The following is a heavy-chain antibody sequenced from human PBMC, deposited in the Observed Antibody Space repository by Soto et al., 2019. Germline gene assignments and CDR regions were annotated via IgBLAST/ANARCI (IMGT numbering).Heavy chain of an antibody. CDR3: ARGVPVPGDGYFYYYYYGMDV. CDR1: GYTFTSYY. J-gene: IGHJ6*02. V-gene: IGHV1-46*01. Sequence: ASVKVSCKASGYTFTSYYMHWVRQAPGQGLEWMGIINPSGGSTSYAQKFQGRVTMTRDTSTSTVYMELSSLRSEDTAVYYCARGVPVPGDGYFYYYYYGMDVWGQGTTVTVSS. D-gene: IGHD5-12*01. CDR2: INPSGGST.